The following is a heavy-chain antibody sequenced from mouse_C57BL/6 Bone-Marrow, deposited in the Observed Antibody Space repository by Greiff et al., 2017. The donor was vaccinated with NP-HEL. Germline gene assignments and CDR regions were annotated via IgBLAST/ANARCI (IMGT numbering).Heavy chain of an antibody. CDR2: ISNGGGST. CDR1: GFTFSDYY. J-gene: IGHJ4*01. V-gene: IGHV5-12*01. CDR3: ARQKTEETWYAMDY. Sequence: DVKLVESGGGLVQPGGSLKLSCAASGFTFSDYYMYWVRQTPEKRLEWVAYISNGGGSTYYPDTVKGRFTISRDNAKNTLYLQMSRLKSEDTAMYYCARQKTEETWYAMDYWGQGTSVTVSS.